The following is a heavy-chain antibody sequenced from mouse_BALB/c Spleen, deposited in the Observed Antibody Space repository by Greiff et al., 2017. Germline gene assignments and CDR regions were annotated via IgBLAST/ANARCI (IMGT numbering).Heavy chain of an antibody. V-gene: IGHV10-3*03. J-gene: IGHJ4*01. CDR3: VREGLSLGYYAMDY. D-gene: IGHD6-2*01. Sequence: EVQLVESGGGLVQPKGSLKLSCAASGFTFNTYAMHWVCQAPGKGLEWVARIRSKSNNYATYYADSVKDRFTISRDDSQSMLYLQMNNLKTEDTAMYYCVREGLSLGYYAMDYWGQGTSVTVSS. CDR2: IRSKSNNYAT. CDR1: GFTFNTYA.